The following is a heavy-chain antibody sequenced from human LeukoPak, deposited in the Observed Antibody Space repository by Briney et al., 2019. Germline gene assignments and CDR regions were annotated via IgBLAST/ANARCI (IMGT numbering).Heavy chain of an antibody. J-gene: IGHJ3*02. CDR2: ISYDGSNK. D-gene: IGHD6-25*01. CDR1: GFTFSSYG. Sequence: GGSLRLSCAASGFTFSSYGMHWVRQAPGKGLEWVAVISYDGSNKYYADSVKGRFTISRDNSKNTLYLQMNSLRAEDTAVYYCAKQGGEIWGQGTMVTVSS. CDR3: AKQGGEI. V-gene: IGHV3-30*18.